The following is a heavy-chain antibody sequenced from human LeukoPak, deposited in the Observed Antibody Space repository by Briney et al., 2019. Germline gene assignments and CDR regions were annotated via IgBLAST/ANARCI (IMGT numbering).Heavy chain of an antibody. V-gene: IGHV1-2*02. D-gene: IGHD1-1*01. CDR1: GNTFSGFY. CDR3: VTSRRGTQPIDP. Sequence: ASVKVSCKASGNTFSGFYIHWLRQAPGQGLEWMGWINPNGGGTEYAKRFQGRLTMTRDTSIATAYMELSSLRSDDTAVFYCVTSRRGTQPIDPWGQGTLVTVSS. J-gene: IGHJ5*02. CDR2: INPNGGGT.